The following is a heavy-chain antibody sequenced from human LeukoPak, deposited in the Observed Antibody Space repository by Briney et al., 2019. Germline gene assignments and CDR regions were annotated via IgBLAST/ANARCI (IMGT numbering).Heavy chain of an antibody. D-gene: IGHD6-19*01. V-gene: IGHV1-8*01. CDR1: GYTFTSYD. CDR2: MNPNSGNT. J-gene: IGHJ6*03. CDR3: ARAPLYSSGWYWSYYYYMDV. Sequence: ASVKVSCKASGYTFTSYDINWVRQATGQGLEWMGWMNPNSGNTGYAQKFQGRVTMTRNTSISTAYMELSSLRSEDTAVYYCARAPLYSSGWYWSYYYYMDVWGKGTTVTISS.